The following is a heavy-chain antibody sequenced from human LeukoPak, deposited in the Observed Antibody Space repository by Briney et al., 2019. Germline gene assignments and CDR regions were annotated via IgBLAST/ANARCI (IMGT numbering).Heavy chain of an antibody. CDR3: ARGLGRLGESFPPTPMDV. CDR1: GYTFTSYD. V-gene: IGHV1-8*03. J-gene: IGHJ6*03. Sequence: GASVKVSCKASGYTFTSYDINWVRQATGQGLEWMGWMNPNSGNTGYAQKFQGRVTITRNTSISTAYMELSSLRSEDTAVYYCARGLGRLGESFPPTPMDVWGKGTTVTVSS. D-gene: IGHD1-26*01. CDR2: MNPNSGNT.